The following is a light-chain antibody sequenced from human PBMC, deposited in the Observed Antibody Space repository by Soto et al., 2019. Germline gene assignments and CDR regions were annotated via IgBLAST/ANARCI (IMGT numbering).Light chain of an antibody. CDR1: SRDVGAHNR. CDR2: EVN. Sequence: QSALTQPASLSGSPGQSLTISCTGTSRDVGAHNRVSWSQQYPGKAPKLLIYEVNKRPSGVSIRFSGSKSGNTAFLTISGLHPEDEADYYCSSFTVTSTWVFGGGTKVTVL. V-gene: IGLV2-14*01. J-gene: IGLJ3*02. CDR3: SSFTVTSTWV.